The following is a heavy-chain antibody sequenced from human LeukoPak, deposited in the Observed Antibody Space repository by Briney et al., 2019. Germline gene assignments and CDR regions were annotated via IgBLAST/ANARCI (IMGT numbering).Heavy chain of an antibody. V-gene: IGHV4-31*03. CDR3: ARAKGIAVAGFDY. Sequence: SETLSLTCTVSGGSISSGGYYWRWLRQHPGKGLEWIGYIYYSGSTYYNPSLKSRVTISVDTSKNQFSLKLSSVTAADTAVYYCARAKGIAVAGFDYWGQGTLVTVSS. D-gene: IGHD6-19*01. CDR2: IYYSGST. J-gene: IGHJ4*02. CDR1: GGSISSGGYY.